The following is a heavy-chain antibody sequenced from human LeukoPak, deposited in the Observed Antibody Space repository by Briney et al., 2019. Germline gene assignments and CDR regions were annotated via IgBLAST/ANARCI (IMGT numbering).Heavy chain of an antibody. CDR2: IYYSGST. V-gene: IGHV4-39*01. D-gene: IGHD2-15*01. J-gene: IGHJ5*02. CDR3: ARHGGPEGVVVAATGFDP. Sequence: SSETLSLTCTVSGGSISSSSYYWGWIRQPPGKGLEWIGSIYYSGSTYYNPSLKSRVTISVDTSKNQFSLKLSSVTAADTAVYYCARHGGPEGVVVAATGFDPWGQGTLVTVSS. CDR1: GGSISSSSYY.